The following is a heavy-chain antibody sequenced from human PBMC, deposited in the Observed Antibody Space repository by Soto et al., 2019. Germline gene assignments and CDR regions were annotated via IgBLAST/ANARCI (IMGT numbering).Heavy chain of an antibody. Sequence: GGSLRLSCAASGFTFSSYAMSWVRQATGKGLEWVSAISGSGGSTYYADSVKGRFTISRDNSKNTQYLQMNSLRAEATAVYYCAKGYGTGTTWALNYWGQGTLVTVSS. CDR1: GFTFSSYA. CDR2: ISGSGGST. V-gene: IGHV3-23*01. CDR3: AKGYGTGTTWALNY. D-gene: IGHD1-7*01. J-gene: IGHJ4*02.